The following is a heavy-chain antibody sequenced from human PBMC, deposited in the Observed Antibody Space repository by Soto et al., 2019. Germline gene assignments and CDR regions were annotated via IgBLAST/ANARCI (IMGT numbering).Heavy chain of an antibody. CDR3: ARDFLAQRVTVTTCGMDV. Sequence: EVQLVESGGGLVKPGGSLRLSCAASGFTFSSYSMNWVRQAPGKGLEWVSSISSSSSYIYYADSVKGRFTISRDNAKNSLYLQMNSLRAEDTAVYYCARDFLAQRVTVTTCGMDVWGQGTTVTVSS. CDR2: ISSSSSYI. V-gene: IGHV3-21*01. J-gene: IGHJ6*02. CDR1: GFTFSSYS. D-gene: IGHD4-4*01.